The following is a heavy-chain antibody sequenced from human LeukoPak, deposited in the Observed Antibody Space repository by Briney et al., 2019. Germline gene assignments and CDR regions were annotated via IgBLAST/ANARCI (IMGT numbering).Heavy chain of an antibody. CDR2: IYYSGST. Sequence: SETLSLTCTVSGGSISSSSYYWGWIRQPPRKGLEWIGSIYYSGSTYYNPSLKSRVTISVDTSKNQFSLKLTSVTAADTAVYYCARPTSSGWTPFGNWGQGTLVTVSS. CDR1: GGSISSSSYY. V-gene: IGHV4-39*01. D-gene: IGHD6-19*01. J-gene: IGHJ4*02. CDR3: ARPTSSGWTPFGN.